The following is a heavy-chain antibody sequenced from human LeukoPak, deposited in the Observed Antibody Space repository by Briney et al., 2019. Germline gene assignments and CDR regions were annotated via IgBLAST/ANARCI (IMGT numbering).Heavy chain of an antibody. CDR2: IYTSGST. V-gene: IGHV4-4*07. J-gene: IGHJ6*02. CDR3: ARDQLWFGEYGPYYYGMDV. CDR1: GGSISSYY. Sequence: PSETLSLTCTVSGGSISSYYWSWIRQPAGKGLEWIGRIYTSGSTNYNPSLKSRVTMSVDTSKNQFSLKLSSVTAADTAVYYCARDQLWFGEYGPYYYGMDVWGQGTTVTVPS. D-gene: IGHD3-10*01.